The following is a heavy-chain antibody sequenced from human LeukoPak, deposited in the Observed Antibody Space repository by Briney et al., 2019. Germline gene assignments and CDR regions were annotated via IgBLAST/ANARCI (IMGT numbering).Heavy chain of an antibody. V-gene: IGHV4-4*02. CDR1: GGSVINTNW. CDR2: VHLDGRT. CDR3: AREGGFYRPLDY. Sequence: SETLSLTCGVSGGSVINTNWWTWVRQPPGKGLEWIGEVHLDGRTNCNPSLESRLTMSVDVSDAQAYLRLTSVTAADTAVYYSAREGGFYRPLDYSGQGTLVSVSS. D-gene: IGHD3-3*01. J-gene: IGHJ4*02.